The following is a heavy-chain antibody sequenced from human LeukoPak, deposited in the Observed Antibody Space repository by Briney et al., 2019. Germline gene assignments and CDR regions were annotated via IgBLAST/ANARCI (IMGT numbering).Heavy chain of an antibody. J-gene: IGHJ4*02. CDR3: ARESDRHHDLWSGYLALDY. V-gene: IGHV3-48*01. CDR2: ISPVKNTI. CDR1: GFTFSSYN. D-gene: IGHD3-3*01. Sequence: PGGSLRLSCAASGFTFSSYNMNWVRQTPGKGLEWISYISPVKNTIYYADSVKGRFTISRDNAKNSLDLQMNSLRAEDTAVYYCARESDRHHDLWSGYLALDYWGQGTPVTVSS.